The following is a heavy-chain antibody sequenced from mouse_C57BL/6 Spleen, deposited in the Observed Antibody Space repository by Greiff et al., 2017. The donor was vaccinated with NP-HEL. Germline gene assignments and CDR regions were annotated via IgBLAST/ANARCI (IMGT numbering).Heavy chain of an antibody. CDR3: ARNLAPIYYYGSSSLWDY. D-gene: IGHD1-1*01. V-gene: IGHV1-26*01. CDR1: GYTFTDYY. J-gene: IGHJ2*01. Sequence: EVQLQQSGPELVKPGASVKISCKASGYTFTDYYMNWVKQSHGKSLEWIGDINPNNGGTSYNQKFKGKATLTVDKSSSTAYMELRSLTSEDSAVYYCARNLAPIYYYGSSSLWDYWGQGTTLTVSS. CDR2: INPNNGGT.